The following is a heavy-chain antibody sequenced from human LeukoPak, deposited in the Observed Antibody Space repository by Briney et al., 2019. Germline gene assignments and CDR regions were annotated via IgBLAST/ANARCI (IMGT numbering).Heavy chain of an antibody. CDR2: ISWNSGSI. V-gene: IGHV3-9*01. CDR3: AKGVVPPFDAFDI. J-gene: IGHJ3*02. Sequence: GRSLRLSCAASGFTFDDYAMHWVRQAPGKGLEWVSGISWNSGSIGYADSVKGRFTISRDNAKNSLYLQMNSLRAEDTALYYCAKGVVPPFDAFDIWGQGTMVTVSS. CDR1: GFTFDDYA. D-gene: IGHD2-15*01.